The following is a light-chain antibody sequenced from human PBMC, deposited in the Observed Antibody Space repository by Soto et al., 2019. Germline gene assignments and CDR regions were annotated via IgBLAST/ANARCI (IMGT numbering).Light chain of an antibody. Sequence: SYELTQPPSVSVAPGQTATIPCGADNIGSESVHWYQQKPGQAPVLVVYDDTDRPSGIPERFSGYNSENTATLTIIRVEAGDEADYFCQVWDGSSDHYVFCPGTKLTVL. CDR3: QVWDGSSDHYV. V-gene: IGLV3-21*02. CDR2: DDT. CDR1: NIGSES. J-gene: IGLJ1*01.